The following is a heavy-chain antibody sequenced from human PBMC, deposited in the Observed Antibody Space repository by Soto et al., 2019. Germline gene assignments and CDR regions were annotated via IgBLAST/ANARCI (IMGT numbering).Heavy chain of an antibody. CDR3: VKVGSFYVPRSHFDS. CDR1: GFTFSNYA. Sequence: EVQVLESGGGLVQPGGSLRLSCAASGFTFSNYAMNWVRQAPGKGLEWVSGISGNSGFTYYTDSVKGRFTISRDNSKNTLFLQMNGLRDEDTAIYYCVKVGSFYVPRSHFDSWGRGIVVTVSS. CDR2: ISGNSGFT. V-gene: IGHV3-23*01. D-gene: IGHD1-26*01. J-gene: IGHJ4*02.